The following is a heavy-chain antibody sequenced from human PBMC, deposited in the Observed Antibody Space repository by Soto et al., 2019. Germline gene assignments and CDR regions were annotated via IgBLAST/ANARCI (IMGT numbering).Heavy chain of an antibody. Sequence: GESLKISCKCSGYSFTSYWISWVLQMPGKGLEWMGRIDPSDSYTNYSPSFQGRFTISRDNAKNSLYLQMNSLRDEDTAVYYCARDAGYGDYYYYGMDVWGQGTTVTVSS. J-gene: IGHJ6*02. CDR2: IDPSDSYT. CDR3: ARDAGYGDYYYYGMDV. V-gene: IGHV5-10-1*01. D-gene: IGHD4-17*01. CDR1: GYSFTSYW.